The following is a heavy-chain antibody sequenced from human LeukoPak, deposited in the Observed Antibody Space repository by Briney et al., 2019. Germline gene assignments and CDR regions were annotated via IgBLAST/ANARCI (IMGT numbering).Heavy chain of an antibody. CDR1: GGTFISYA. CDR2: IIPIFGTA. V-gene: IGHV1-69*01. CDR3: ARDRYSGSYALYYYYGMDV. D-gene: IGHD1-26*01. Sequence: GASVTVSFKSAGGTFISYAISWVRQAPGQGLEWMGGIIPIFGTANYAQKFQGRVTITADESTSTAYMELSSLRSEDTAVYYCARDRYSGSYALYYYYGMDVWGQGTTVTVSS. J-gene: IGHJ6*02.